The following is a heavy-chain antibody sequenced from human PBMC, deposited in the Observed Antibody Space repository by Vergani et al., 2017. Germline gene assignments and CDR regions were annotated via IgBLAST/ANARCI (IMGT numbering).Heavy chain of an antibody. J-gene: IGHJ3*01. Sequence: EVQVVQSGGGLVKPGGSLRLSCETSGFIFSDYNLNWVRQAPGSGLEWVASISGRSSYVNYAVSVKGRFTISRDNAKNTMFLQMNNLRAEDTAVYYCVRDVRVSRTWGQGILVAVSS. V-gene: IGHV3-21*02. CDR3: VRDVRVSRT. CDR2: ISGRSSYV. CDR1: GFIFSDYN.